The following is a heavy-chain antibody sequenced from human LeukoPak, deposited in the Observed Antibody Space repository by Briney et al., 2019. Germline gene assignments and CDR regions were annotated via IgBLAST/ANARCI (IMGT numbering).Heavy chain of an antibody. V-gene: IGHV3-21*01. CDR2: ISSSSSYI. CDR3: ARDGGSGSYYNEPSYFDY. CDR1: GFTFSSYG. J-gene: IGHJ4*02. D-gene: IGHD3-10*01. Sequence: GGSLRLSCAASGFTFSSYGMHWVRQAPGKGLEWVSSISSSSSYIYYADSVKGRFTISRDNAKNSLYLQMNSLRAEDTAVYYCARDGGSGSYYNEPSYFDYWGQGTLVTVSS.